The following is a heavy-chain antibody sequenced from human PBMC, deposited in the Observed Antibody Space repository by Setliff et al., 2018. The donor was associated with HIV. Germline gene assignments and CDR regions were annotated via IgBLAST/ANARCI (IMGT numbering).Heavy chain of an antibody. CDR3: AKVAVTGYCSTTSCQNWFDP. D-gene: IGHD2-2*01. CDR1: GGSFSGYY. CDR2: INHSGST. V-gene: IGHV4-34*01. Sequence: SETLSLTCAVYGGSFSGYYWSWIRQPPGKGLEWIGEINHSGSTNYNPSLKSRVTISLDTSKNQFSLRLISVTTADTAVYYCAKVAVTGYCSTTSCQNWFDPWGQGTLVTVSS. J-gene: IGHJ5*02.